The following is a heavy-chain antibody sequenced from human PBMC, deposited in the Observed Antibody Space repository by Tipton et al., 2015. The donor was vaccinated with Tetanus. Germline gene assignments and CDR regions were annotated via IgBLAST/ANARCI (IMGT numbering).Heavy chain of an antibody. CDR2: IFHSGTA. J-gene: IGHJ4*02. Sequence: TLSLTCTVSGGSIINTTWLTWVRQPPGKGLEWLGDIFHSGTAYYNPSLKNRVTMSVDTSTNQLSLQLSSMTAADTAVVFCARSFFDGSGYKIDNWGQGTLVTVSS. V-gene: IGHV4-4*01. CDR3: ARSFFDGSGYKIDN. CDR1: GGSIINTTW. D-gene: IGHD3-22*01.